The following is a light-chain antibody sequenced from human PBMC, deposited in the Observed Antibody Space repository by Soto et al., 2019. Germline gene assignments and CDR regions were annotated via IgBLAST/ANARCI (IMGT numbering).Light chain of an antibody. CDR3: QSYGDNNQV. CDR1: SGSIASNY. Sequence: NFMLTQPHSVSESPGKTVTISCTGSSGSIASNYVQWFQQRPGSAPTTVIYEDNKRPSGVPDRFSGSIDSSSNSASLTISGLKSEDEADYYCQSYGDNNQVFGGGTKVNVL. J-gene: IGLJ3*02. V-gene: IGLV6-57*02. CDR2: EDN.